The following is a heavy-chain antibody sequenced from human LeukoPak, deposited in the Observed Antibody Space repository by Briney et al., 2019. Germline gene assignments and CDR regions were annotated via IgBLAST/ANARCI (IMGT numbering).Heavy chain of an antibody. D-gene: IGHD3-22*01. V-gene: IGHV1-2*02. Sequence: ASVKVSCKASGYPFTDYYMQWVRQAPGQGLEWMGWINPNTGRRDYAQKFQGRVTMTRDTSINTAYMELSSLRSDDTAVYYCARENYYYENWGQGTLVTVSS. J-gene: IGHJ4*02. CDR2: INPNTGRR. CDR3: ARENYYYEN. CDR1: GYPFTDYY.